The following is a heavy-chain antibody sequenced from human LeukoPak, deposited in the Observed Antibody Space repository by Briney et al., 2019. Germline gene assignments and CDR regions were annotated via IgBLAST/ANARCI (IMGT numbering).Heavy chain of an antibody. J-gene: IGHJ4*02. CDR2: INLSGGST. CDR3: ARDYCSSTSCLFDY. V-gene: IGHV1-46*01. CDR1: GYTFTSYY. D-gene: IGHD2-2*01. Sequence: ASVKVSCKASGYTFTSYYMHWVRQAPGQGLEWMAIINLSGGSTDYTQKFQGRVTMTRDTSTSTVYMELSRLRSDDTAVYYCARDYCSSTSCLFDYWGQGTLVTVSS.